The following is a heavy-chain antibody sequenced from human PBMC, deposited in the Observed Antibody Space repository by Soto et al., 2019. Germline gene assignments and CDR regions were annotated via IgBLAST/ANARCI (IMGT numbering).Heavy chain of an antibody. CDR2: ISYDVTNK. Sequence: QVQLVESGGGVVQPGRSLRLSCAASGFSFNSYGMHWVRQAPGKGLEWVAVISYDVTNKYYADSVKGRFTISRDNSKNTLYLQMNSLRAEDTAVYYCAKDLRIAVAGTDYFDSWGQGTLVTVSS. CDR3: AKDLRIAVAGTDYFDS. D-gene: IGHD6-19*01. CDR1: GFSFNSYG. V-gene: IGHV3-30*18. J-gene: IGHJ4*02.